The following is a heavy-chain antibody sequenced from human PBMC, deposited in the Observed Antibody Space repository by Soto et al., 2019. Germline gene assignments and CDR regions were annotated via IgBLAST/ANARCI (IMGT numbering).Heavy chain of an antibody. CDR2: VYYRGRS. CDR1: GGSVTNSSYY. V-gene: IGHV4-39*01. CDR3: VSQRTTVLTQAYFDY. D-gene: IGHD4-17*01. Sequence: SETLSLTCTVSGGSVTNSSYYWGWIRQSPGKGLEWIGSVYYRGRSYSKSSVKSRVTISVDTSKNQFSLNFNSVTASDTALYYCVSQRTTVLTQAYFDYWGPGTLVSVSS. J-gene: IGHJ4*02.